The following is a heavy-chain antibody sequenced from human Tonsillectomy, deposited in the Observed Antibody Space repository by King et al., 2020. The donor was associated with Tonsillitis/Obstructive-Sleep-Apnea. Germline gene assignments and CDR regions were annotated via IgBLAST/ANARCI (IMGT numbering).Heavy chain of an antibody. D-gene: IGHD3-10*01. J-gene: IGHJ4*02. CDR1: GGSISSGGYY. CDR2: IHYSGST. Sequence: QLQESGPGLVKPSQTLSLTCTVSGGSISSGGYYWSWIRQHPGKGLEWIGYIHYSGSTYYNPSLKSRVTISVDTSKNQFSLKLSSVTAADTAVYYCARERLWVRGVITSNPFFDYWGQGTLVTVSS. CDR3: ARERLWVRGVITSNPFFDY. V-gene: IGHV4-31*03.